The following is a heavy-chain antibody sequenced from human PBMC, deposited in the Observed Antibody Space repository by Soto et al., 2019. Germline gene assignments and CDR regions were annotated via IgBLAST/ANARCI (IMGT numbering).Heavy chain of an antibody. CDR2: IHWNSGGM. D-gene: IGHD3-22*01. CDR1: GFPFDDYA. CDR3: VKETGNYYDSSGYYFDY. Sequence: GGSLRLSCAASGFPFDDYAMHWVRQAPGKGLEWVSGIHWNSGGMGYADSVKGRFTVSRDNAKNSLYLQMNSLRLEDTALYYCVKETGNYYDSSGYYFDYWGQGTLVTVSS. J-gene: IGHJ4*02. V-gene: IGHV3-9*01.